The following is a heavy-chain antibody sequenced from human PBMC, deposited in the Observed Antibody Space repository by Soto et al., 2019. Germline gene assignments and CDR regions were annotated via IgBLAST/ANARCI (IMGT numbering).Heavy chain of an antibody. V-gene: IGHV3-23*01. CDR1: GFTFRSFA. CDR3: AKDPLGGYSGSDPHHDY. D-gene: IGHD5-12*01. J-gene: IGHJ4*02. CDR2: ISGGGGST. Sequence: PGGSLRLSCAASGFTFRSFAMSWVRQSPGKGLEWVPTISGGGGSTYYADSVKGRFTISRDNSKNTLYMQMNSLRAEDTSVYYCAKDPLGGYSGSDPHHDYWGQGTLVTVSS.